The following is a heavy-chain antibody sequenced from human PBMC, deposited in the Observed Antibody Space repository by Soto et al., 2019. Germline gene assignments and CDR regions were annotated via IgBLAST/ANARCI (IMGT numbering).Heavy chain of an antibody. CDR1: GFTFSSYA. D-gene: IGHD6-19*01. CDR3: AKAGGIAVPGSHLDY. Sequence: EVQLLESGGGSVQPGGSLRLSCATSGFTFSSYAMTWVRQAPGKGLEWVSAISGSGGSTNYDDSAEGRFTISRDNSKNTLYLQMSSRRAEATAVYYCAKAGGIAVPGSHLDYWGQGTLVTVSS. CDR2: ISGSGGST. V-gene: IGHV3-23*01. J-gene: IGHJ4*02.